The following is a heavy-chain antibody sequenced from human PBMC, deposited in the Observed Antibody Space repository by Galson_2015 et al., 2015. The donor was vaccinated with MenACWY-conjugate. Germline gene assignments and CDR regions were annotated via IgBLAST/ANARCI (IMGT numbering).Heavy chain of an antibody. CDR2: VYYSGGT. J-gene: IGHJ6*02. CDR3: ARVPLTVSGKFGMDV. Sequence: ETLSLTCTVSGGSISSPSYYWGWIRQPPGKGLEWIGSVYYSGGTYCNPSLKSRLTISVDTSKNQFSLNLSSMTAADTAVYYCARVPLTVSGKFGMDVWGQGTTVIVSS. CDR1: GGSISSPSYY. V-gene: IGHV4-39*07. D-gene: IGHD6-19*01.